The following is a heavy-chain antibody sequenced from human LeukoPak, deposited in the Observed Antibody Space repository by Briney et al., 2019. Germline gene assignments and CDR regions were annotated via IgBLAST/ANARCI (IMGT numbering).Heavy chain of an antibody. CDR1: GSSISSYH. Sequence: PSETLSLTCTVSGSSISSYHWTWIRQPAGKGLEWIGRLSASGSTNFNPSLKSRVTISGDKTKKQFSLKLSSVTAADTAVYYCARDADEAAQFDPWGQGILVTVSS. D-gene: IGHD6-13*01. J-gene: IGHJ5*02. V-gene: IGHV4-4*07. CDR2: LSASGST. CDR3: ARDADEAAQFDP.